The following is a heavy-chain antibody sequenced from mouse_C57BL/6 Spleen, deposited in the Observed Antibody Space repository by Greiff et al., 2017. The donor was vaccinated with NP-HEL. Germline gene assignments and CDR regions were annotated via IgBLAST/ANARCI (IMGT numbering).Heavy chain of an antibody. CDR1: GYAFSSSW. J-gene: IGHJ1*03. Sequence: VQLQQSGPELVKPGASVKISCKAFGYAFSSSWMNWVKQRPGKGLEWIGRIYPGDGDTNYNGKFKGKATLTADKSSSTAYMQLSSLTSEDSAVYFCARFYYGNYDVWGTGTTVTVSS. V-gene: IGHV1-82*01. CDR2: IYPGDGDT. D-gene: IGHD2-1*01. CDR3: ARFYYGNYDV.